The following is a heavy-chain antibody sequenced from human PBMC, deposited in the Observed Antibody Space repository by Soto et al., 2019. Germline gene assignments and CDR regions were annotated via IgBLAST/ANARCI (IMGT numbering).Heavy chain of an antibody. V-gene: IGHV3-30*18. J-gene: IGHJ6*02. D-gene: IGHD2-2*01. CDR1: GFTFSSYG. CDR2: ISYDGSNK. Sequence: GSLRLSCAASGFTFSSYGMHWVRQAPGKGLEWVAVISYDGSNKYYADSVKGRFTISRDNSKNTLYLQMNSLRAEDTAVYYCAKGRGYCSSTSCSSYYYYGMDVWGQGTTVTVSS. CDR3: AKGRGYCSSTSCSSYYYYGMDV.